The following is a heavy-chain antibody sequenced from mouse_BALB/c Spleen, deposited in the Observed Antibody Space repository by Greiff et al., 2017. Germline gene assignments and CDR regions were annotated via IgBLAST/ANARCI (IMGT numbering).Heavy chain of an antibody. V-gene: IGHV5-17*02. CDR3: ARSLITTVVGTLDY. J-gene: IGHJ2*01. CDR2: ISSGSSTI. CDR1: GFTFSSFG. Sequence: EVQGVESGGGLVQPGGSRKLSCAASGFTFSSFGMHWVRQAPEKGLEWVAYISSGSSTIYYADTVKGRFTISRDNPKNTLFLQMTSLRSEDTAMYYCARSLITTVVGTLDYWGQGTTLTVSS. D-gene: IGHD1-1*01.